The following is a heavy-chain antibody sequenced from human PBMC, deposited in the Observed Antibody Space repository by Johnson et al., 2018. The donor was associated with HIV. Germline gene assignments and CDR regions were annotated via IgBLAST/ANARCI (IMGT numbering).Heavy chain of an antibody. D-gene: IGHD2-15*01. V-gene: IGHV3-33*01. CDR1: GFTFSSYG. Sequence: QVQLVESGGGVVQPGRSLRLSCAASGFTFSSYGIHWVRQAPGKGLEWEAFIWCDGSNKSYADSVKGRFTISRDNSKNTLYLQMNSLRAEDTAVYYCARSQVAATSEGAFDIWGQGTMVTVSS. J-gene: IGHJ3*02. CDR3: ARSQVAATSEGAFDI. CDR2: IWCDGSNK.